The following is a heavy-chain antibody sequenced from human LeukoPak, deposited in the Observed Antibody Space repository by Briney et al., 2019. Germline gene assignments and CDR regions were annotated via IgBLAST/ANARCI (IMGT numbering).Heavy chain of an antibody. CDR2: VDHTGST. CDR3: ARVESYSAPIDY. D-gene: IGHD1-26*01. J-gene: IGHJ4*02. Sequence: SETLSLTCSVSDDSITMYYWTWIRQPPGKGLEWIGYVDHTGSTNFNPSLNGRVSISVDTSKNQFSLKLSSVTAADTAVYYCARVESYSAPIDYWGQGTLVTVSS. CDR1: DDSITMYY. V-gene: IGHV4-59*08.